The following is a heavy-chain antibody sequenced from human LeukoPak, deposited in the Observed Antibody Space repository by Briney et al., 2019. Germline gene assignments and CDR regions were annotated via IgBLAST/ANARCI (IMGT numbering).Heavy chain of an antibody. CDR3: AGRVTGYSSGYVY. CDR1: GFTFSSYG. J-gene: IGHJ4*02. V-gene: IGHV3-30*03. Sequence: PGGSLRLSCAASGFTFSSYGMHWVRQAPGKGLEWAAVISYDGSNKYYADSVKGRFTISRDNSKNTLYLQMNNLRAEDTAVYYCAGRVTGYSSGYVYWGQGTLVTVSS. D-gene: IGHD5-18*01. CDR2: ISYDGSNK.